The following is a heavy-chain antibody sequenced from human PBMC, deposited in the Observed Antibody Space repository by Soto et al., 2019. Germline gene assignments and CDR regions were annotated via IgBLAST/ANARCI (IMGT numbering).Heavy chain of an antibody. J-gene: IGHJ5*02. D-gene: IGHD1-26*01. CDR1: GFTFSSYW. CDR2: INSDGSIT. V-gene: IGHV3-74*03. Sequence: GGSLRLSCTASGFTFSSYWMHWVRQAPGKGLVWVSRINSDGSITTYADSVKGRFTISRDNAKNTLYLQMNSLSAEDTAVYYCATVATGSYYWFDPWGQGILVTVSS. CDR3: ATVATGSYYWFDP.